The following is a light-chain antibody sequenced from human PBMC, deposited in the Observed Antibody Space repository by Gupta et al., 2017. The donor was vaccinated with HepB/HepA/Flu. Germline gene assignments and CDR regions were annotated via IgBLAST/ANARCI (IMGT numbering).Light chain of an antibody. CDR1: QSVSSN. J-gene: IGKJ2*01. V-gene: IGKV3-15*01. Sequence: IVMTQSPATLSVSPGERATLSCRASQSVSSNLAWYQQKPGQAPRLLIYGASTRATGIPARFSASGSGTDFTLTISSLQSEDFAVYYCQQHDDSPPLTFGEGTKLEIK. CDR3: QQHDDSPPLT. CDR2: GAS.